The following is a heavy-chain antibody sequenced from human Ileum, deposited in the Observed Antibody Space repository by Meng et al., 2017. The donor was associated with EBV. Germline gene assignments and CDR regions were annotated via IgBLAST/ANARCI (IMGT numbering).Heavy chain of an antibody. CDR1: GFSLSTSGVS. V-gene: IGHV2-5*01. J-gene: IGHJ4*02. CDR3: AHTKHSSGYYYHDY. Sequence: QITLKWSGPTLVEPTQTLTLTCTFSGFSLSTSGVSVGWIRQPPGKALEWLAVIYWNDDKGYSPSLKSRLTITKDTSKNQVVLTMTNMDPVDTATYYCAHTKHSSGYYYHDYWGQGTLVTVSS. CDR2: IYWNDDK. D-gene: IGHD3-22*01.